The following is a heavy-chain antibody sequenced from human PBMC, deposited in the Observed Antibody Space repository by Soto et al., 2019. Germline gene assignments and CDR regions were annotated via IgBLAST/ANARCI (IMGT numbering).Heavy chain of an antibody. CDR3: AQDQGQQLTLHRGDWFDP. CDR1: GFTFDDYA. D-gene: IGHD6-13*01. CDR2: ISWNSGSI. J-gene: IGHJ5*02. Sequence: EVQLVESGGGLVQPGRSLRLSCAASGFTFDDYAMHWVRQAPGKGLEWVSGISWNSGSIGYADSVKGRFTISRDNAKNSLYLQMNSLSAEDTALYYCAQDQGQQLTLHRGDWFDPWGQGTLVTVSS. V-gene: IGHV3-9*01.